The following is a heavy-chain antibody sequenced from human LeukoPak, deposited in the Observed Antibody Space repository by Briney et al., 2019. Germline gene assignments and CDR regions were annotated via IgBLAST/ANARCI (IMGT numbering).Heavy chain of an antibody. CDR3: ARYIALMVRGAKPGFDY. CDR2: IYTSGST. V-gene: IGHV4-4*07. CDR1: GGSISSYY. Sequence: SETLSLTCTVSGGSISSYYWSWIRQPAGKGLEWIGRIYTSGSTNYNPSLKSRVTMSVDTSKNQFSLKLSSVTAADTAVYYCARYIALMVRGAKPGFDYWGQGTLVTVSS. D-gene: IGHD3-10*01. J-gene: IGHJ4*02.